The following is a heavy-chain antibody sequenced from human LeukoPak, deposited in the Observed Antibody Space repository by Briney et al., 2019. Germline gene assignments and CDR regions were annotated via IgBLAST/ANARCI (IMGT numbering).Heavy chain of an antibody. D-gene: IGHD2-2*01. V-gene: IGHV3-30*02. J-gene: IGHJ4*02. CDR2: IQYDGSNE. Sequence: GGSLRLSCAASGFTFSSYGMHWVRQAPGKGLEWVAYIQYDGSNEQYADSVKGRFTISRDNSKNTLYLQMNRLRAEDTAVYYCAKGSRGSCSRTYCYPFDYWGQGTLVTVSS. CDR1: GFTFSSYG. CDR3: AKGSRGSCSRTYCYPFDY.